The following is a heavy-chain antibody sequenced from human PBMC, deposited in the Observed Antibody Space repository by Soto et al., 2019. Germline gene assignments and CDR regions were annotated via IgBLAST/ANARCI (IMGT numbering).Heavy chain of an antibody. D-gene: IGHD3-10*01. Sequence: QVQLQQWGAGLLKPSETLSLTCAVYGGSFSGYYWSWIRQPPGKGLEWIGEINHSGSTNYNPSLKSRVTKSVDTSKNQFSLKLSSVTAADTAVYYCARGPYGSGSYSFDYWGQGTLVTVSS. V-gene: IGHV4-34*01. CDR1: GGSFSGYY. J-gene: IGHJ4*02. CDR2: INHSGST. CDR3: ARGPYGSGSYSFDY.